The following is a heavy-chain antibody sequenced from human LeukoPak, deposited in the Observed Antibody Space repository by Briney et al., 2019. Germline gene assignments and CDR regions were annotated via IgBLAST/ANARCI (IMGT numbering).Heavy chain of an antibody. CDR2: ISHSGST. V-gene: IGHV4-38-2*02. CDR1: GYSISSGYY. J-gene: IGHJ4*02. CDR3: ARLRRSRLEEFDY. D-gene: IGHD3-16*01. Sequence: SETLSLTCTVSGYSISSGYYWGWIRQPPGKGLKWIGSISHSGSTYYNPSLKSRVTISVDTSKNQFSLKLSSLTAADSAVYYCARLRRSRLEEFDYWGQGTLVTVSS.